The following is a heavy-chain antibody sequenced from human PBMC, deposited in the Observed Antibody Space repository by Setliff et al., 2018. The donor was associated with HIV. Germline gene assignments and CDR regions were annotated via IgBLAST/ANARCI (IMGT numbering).Heavy chain of an antibody. CDR1: GYIFTSYY. D-gene: IGHD6-19*01. J-gene: IGHJ6*03. CDR2: INPSGAIT. V-gene: IGHV1-46*01. CDR3: ARDSEYSSVTWERYYYQYMDV. Sequence: EASVKVSCKASGYIFTSYYVHWVRQAPGQGLEWMGIINPSGAITSYAQKFQGRVTMTRDMSTSTVYMELSSLRSEDTAVYYCARDSEYSSVTWERYYYQYMDVWGKGTTVTVSS.